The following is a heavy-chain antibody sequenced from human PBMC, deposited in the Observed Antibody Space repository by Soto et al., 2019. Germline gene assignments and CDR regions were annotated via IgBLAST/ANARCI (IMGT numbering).Heavy chain of an antibody. CDR2: ISYDGSNK. Sequence: QVQLVESGGGMVQPGRSLRLSCAASGFTFSSYAMHWVRQAPGKGLEWVAVISYDGSNKYYADSVKGRFTISRDNSKNTLYLQMNSLRAEDTAVYYCARERITMVRGVIHYYYGMDVWGQGTTVTVSS. V-gene: IGHV3-30-3*01. CDR3: ARERITMVRGVIHYYYGMDV. J-gene: IGHJ6*02. D-gene: IGHD3-10*01. CDR1: GFTFSSYA.